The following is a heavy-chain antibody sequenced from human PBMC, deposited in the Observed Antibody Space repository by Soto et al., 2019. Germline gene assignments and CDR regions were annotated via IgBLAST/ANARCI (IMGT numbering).Heavy chain of an antibody. V-gene: IGHV3-15*01. J-gene: IGHJ4*02. D-gene: IGHD5-18*01. Sequence: GGSLRLSCVASAFSFTNAWMSWVRQAPGKGLEWVGRIKSITDGGTTDYAAPVKGRFTLSRDDSNNTLYLQMNSLKTEDTAVYYCSTGRSTYGLDSWGQGTLVT. CDR1: AFSFTNAW. CDR2: IKSITDGGTT. CDR3: STGRSTYGLDS.